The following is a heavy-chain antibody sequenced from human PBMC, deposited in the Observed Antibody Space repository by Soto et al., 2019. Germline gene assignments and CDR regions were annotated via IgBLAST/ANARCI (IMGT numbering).Heavy chain of an antibody. Sequence: SVKVSCKASGGTFSSYAISWVRQAPGQGLEWMGGIIPIFGTADYAQKFQGRVTITADESTSTAYMELSSLRSEDTAVYYCARGWDVLRFLEWLKTPYGMDVWGQGTTVTVSS. CDR2: IIPIFGTA. CDR1: GGTFSSYA. D-gene: IGHD3-3*01. CDR3: ARGWDVLRFLEWLKTPYGMDV. V-gene: IGHV1-69*13. J-gene: IGHJ6*02.